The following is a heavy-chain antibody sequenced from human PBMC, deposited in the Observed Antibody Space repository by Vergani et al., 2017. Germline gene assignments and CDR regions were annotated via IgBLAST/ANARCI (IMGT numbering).Heavy chain of an antibody. D-gene: IGHD1-26*01. CDR3: ARDLQGATDAFDI. J-gene: IGHJ3*02. CDR1: RFTFSNYA. Sequence: QVQLVESVGGVVQSGRSLRLSCAASRFTFSNYAMHWVRQAPGKGLEWVAVISYDGRNKYYADSVKGRFTISRDNSKNTLYLQMNSLRAEDTAVYYCARDLQGATDAFDIWGQGTMVTVSS. V-gene: IGHV3-30*04. CDR2: ISYDGRNK.